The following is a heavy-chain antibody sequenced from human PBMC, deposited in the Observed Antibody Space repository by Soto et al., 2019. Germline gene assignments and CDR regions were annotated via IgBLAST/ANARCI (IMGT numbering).Heavy chain of an antibody. Sequence: PGESVKISGKGCGYSSAGYWIKWVRQKAGKGLDWIGLIHPRLSQTYYCPSFRGHVTLSVTKSITTVFLQCSSLRASDTALYDCPRHLYDSDTGPNFQYYFDSLGQRPPVTVSS. J-gene: IGHJ4*02. CDR2: IHPRLSQT. D-gene: IGHD3-22*01. CDR1: GYSSAGYW. V-gene: IGHV5-10-1*01. CDR3: PRHLYDSDTGPNFQYYFDS.